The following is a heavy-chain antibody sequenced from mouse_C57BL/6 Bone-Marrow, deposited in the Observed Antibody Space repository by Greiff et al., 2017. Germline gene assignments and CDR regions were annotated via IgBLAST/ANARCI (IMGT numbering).Heavy chain of an antibody. Sequence: EVQVVESEGGLVQPGSSMKLSCTASGFTFSDYYMAWVRQVPEKGLEWVANINYDGSSTYYLDYLKSRFIISRDNAKNILYLQMSSLKSEDTATYYCASEGLGNKPHWYFDVWGTGTTVTVSS. CDR2: INYDGSST. J-gene: IGHJ1*03. V-gene: IGHV5-16*01. CDR1: GFTFSDYY. CDR3: ASEGLGNKPHWYFDV. D-gene: IGHD5-2*01.